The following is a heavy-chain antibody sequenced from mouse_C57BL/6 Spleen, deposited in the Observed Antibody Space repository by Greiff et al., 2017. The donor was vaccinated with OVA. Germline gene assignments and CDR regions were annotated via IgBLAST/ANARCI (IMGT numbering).Heavy chain of an antibody. J-gene: IGHJ2*01. Sequence: QVQLQKSGAELARPGASVKLSCKASGYTFTSYGISWVKQRTGQGLEWIGEIYPRSGNTYYNEKFKGKATLTADKSSSTAYMELRSLTSEDSAVYFCAKALITTVVANYFDYWGQGTTLTVSS. D-gene: IGHD1-1*01. CDR2: IYPRSGNT. CDR3: AKALITTVVANYFDY. CDR1: GYTFTSYG. V-gene: IGHV1-81*01.